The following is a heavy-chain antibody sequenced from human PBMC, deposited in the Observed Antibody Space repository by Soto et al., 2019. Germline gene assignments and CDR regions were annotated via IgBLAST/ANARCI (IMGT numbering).Heavy chain of an antibody. CDR2: IYYSGST. CDR1: GGSISSYY. J-gene: IGHJ3*02. D-gene: IGHD3-3*01. V-gene: IGHV4-59*01. Sequence: SETLSLTCTVSGGSISSYYWSWIRQPPGKGLEWIGYIYYSGSTNYNPSLKSRVTISVDTSKNQFSLKLSSVTAADTDVYYCARSSPPGFWSGYATDAFDIWGQGTMVTVSS. CDR3: ARSSPPGFWSGYATDAFDI.